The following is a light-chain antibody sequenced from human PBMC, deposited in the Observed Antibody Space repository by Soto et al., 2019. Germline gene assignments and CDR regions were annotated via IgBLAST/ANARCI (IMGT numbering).Light chain of an antibody. CDR1: SSDVGSYNR. V-gene: IGLV2-18*02. Sequence: SALTQPPSVSGSPGQSVPISCTGTSSDVGSYNRVSWYQQPPGTAPKLMIYEVSNRPSGVPDRFSGSKSGNTASLTISGLQAEDEADYYCSSYTSSSTYVFGTGPKVTVL. J-gene: IGLJ1*01. CDR2: EVS. CDR3: SSYTSSSTYV.